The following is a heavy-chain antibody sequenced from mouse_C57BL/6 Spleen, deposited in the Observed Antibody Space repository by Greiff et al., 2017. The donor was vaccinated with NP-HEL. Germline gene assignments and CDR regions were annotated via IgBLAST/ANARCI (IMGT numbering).Heavy chain of an antibody. J-gene: IGHJ1*03. CDR1: GYTFTSYW. V-gene: IGHV1-72*01. CDR2: IDPNSGGT. CDR3: ARQDYYGSSYRYFDV. Sequence: QQSCKASGYTFTSYWMHWVKQRPGRGLEWIGRIDPNSGGTKYNEKFKSKATLTVDKPSSTAYMQLSSLTSEDSAVYYCARQDYYGSSYRYFDVWGTGTTVTVSS. D-gene: IGHD1-1*01.